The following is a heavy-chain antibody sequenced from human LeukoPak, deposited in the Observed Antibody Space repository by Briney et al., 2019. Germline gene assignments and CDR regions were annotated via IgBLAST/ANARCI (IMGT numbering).Heavy chain of an antibody. CDR1: GFTFSSYA. J-gene: IGHJ2*01. D-gene: IGHD2-15*01. CDR3: AKAGGSCYSLSRWYFDL. CDR2: ISGSGGST. Sequence: GGSLRLSCAASGFTFSSYAMSWVRQAPGKGLEWVSAISGSGGSTYYADSVKGRFTISRDNSKNTLYLQMNSLRAEDTAVYYCAKAGGSCYSLSRWYFDLWGRGTLVTVSS. V-gene: IGHV3-23*01.